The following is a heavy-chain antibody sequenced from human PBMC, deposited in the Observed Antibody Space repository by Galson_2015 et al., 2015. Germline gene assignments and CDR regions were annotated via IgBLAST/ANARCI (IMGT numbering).Heavy chain of an antibody. CDR1: GFTFNSYG. J-gene: IGHJ4*02. CDR2: IWYDGSNK. CDR3: GREQQGRFDY. D-gene: IGHD7-27*01. Sequence: SLRLSCAASGFTFNSYGMHWVRQAPGKGLEWVAVIWYDGSNKDYADSVKGRFTISRDNSKNTLYLQMNSLRAEDTAVYYCGREQQGRFDYWGQGTLVTVSS. V-gene: IGHV3-33*01.